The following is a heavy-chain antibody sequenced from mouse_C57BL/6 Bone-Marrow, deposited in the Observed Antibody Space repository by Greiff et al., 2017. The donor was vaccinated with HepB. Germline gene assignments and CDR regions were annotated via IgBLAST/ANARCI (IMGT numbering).Heavy chain of an antibody. CDR2: INYDGSST. J-gene: IGHJ1*03. V-gene: IGHV5-16*01. D-gene: IGHD2-4*01. Sequence: EVMLVESEGGLVQPGSSMKLSCTASGFTFSDYYMAWVRQVPEKGLEWVANINYDGSSTYYLDSLKSRFIISRDNAKNILYLQMSSLKSEDTATYYCAREGLYWYFDVWGTGTTVTVSS. CDR1: GFTFSDYY. CDR3: AREGLYWYFDV.